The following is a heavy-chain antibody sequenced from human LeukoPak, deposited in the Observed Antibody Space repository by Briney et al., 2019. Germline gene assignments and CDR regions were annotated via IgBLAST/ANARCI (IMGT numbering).Heavy chain of an antibody. CDR2: ISSSSSYI. J-gene: IGHJ3*02. Sequence: GGSLRLSCAASGFTFSSYSMNWVRQAPGKGLEWVSSISSSSSYIYYTDSVKGRFTISRDNAKNSLYLQMNSLRAEDTAVYYCAREANSGSYSDAFDIWGQGTMVTVSS. CDR3: AREANSGSYSDAFDI. D-gene: IGHD1-26*01. CDR1: GFTFSSYS. V-gene: IGHV3-21*01.